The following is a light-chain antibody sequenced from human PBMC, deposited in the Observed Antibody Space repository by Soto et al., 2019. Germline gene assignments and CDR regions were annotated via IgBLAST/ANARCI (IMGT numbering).Light chain of an antibody. CDR1: QSVLYSSNNKNY. V-gene: IGKV4-1*01. Sequence: DIVMTQSPDSLAVSLGERATINCKSSQSVLYSSNNKNYLAWYQQKPGQPPKLLIYWASTRESGVPDRFSGSGSGTDFTLNISSLQAEDGAVYYCQPYYSTPWTFGQGTKVEIK. J-gene: IGKJ1*01. CDR2: WAS. CDR3: QPYYSTPWT.